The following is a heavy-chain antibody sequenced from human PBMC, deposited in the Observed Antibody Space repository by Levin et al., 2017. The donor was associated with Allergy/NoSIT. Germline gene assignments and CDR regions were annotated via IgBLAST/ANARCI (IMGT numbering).Heavy chain of an antibody. J-gene: IGHJ4*02. CDR2: IYYSGST. V-gene: IGHV4-30-4*01. Sequence: SETLSLTCTVSGGSISSGDYYWSWIRQPPGKGLEWIGYIYYSGSTYYNPSLKSRVTISVDTSKNQFSLKLSSVTAADTAVYYCASLTVTTRPPRLITFDYWGQGTLVTVSS. D-gene: IGHD4-17*01. CDR1: GGSISSGDYY. CDR3: ASLTVTTRPPRLITFDY.